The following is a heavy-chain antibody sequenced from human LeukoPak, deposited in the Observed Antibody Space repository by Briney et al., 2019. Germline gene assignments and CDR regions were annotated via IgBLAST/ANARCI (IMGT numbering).Heavy chain of an antibody. Sequence: PGGSLRLSCAASGFTFSSSTMNWVRHAPGKGLEWVSSISTSSTYIYYADSVKGRFTISRDNAKNSLYLQMNSLRAEDTAVYYCARDLNYHDSSGYYHWGQGTLVTVSS. J-gene: IGHJ5*02. D-gene: IGHD3-22*01. CDR3: ARDLNYHDSSGYYH. V-gene: IGHV3-21*01. CDR1: GFTFSSST. CDR2: ISTSSTYI.